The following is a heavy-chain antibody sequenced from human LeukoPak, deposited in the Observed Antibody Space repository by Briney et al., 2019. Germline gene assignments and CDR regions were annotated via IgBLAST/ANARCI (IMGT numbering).Heavy chain of an antibody. CDR3: ARTPPTYGDFDY. V-gene: IGHV4-39*07. CDR1: GGSISSSSYY. Sequence: PSETLSLTCTVSGGSISSSSYYWGWIRQPPGKGLEWIGSIYYSGSTYYNPSLKSRVTISVDTSKNQFSLKLSSVTAADTAVYYCARTPPTYGDFDYWGQGTLVTVSS. J-gene: IGHJ4*02. CDR2: IYYSGST. D-gene: IGHD4-17*01.